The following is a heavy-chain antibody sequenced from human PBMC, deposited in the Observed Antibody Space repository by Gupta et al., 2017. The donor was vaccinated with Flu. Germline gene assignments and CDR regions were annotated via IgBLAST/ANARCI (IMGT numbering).Heavy chain of an antibody. CDR1: GFTFGDYA. J-gene: IGHJ6*03. V-gene: IGHV3-49*04. Sequence: EVQLVESGGGLVQPGRSLRLSCTASGFTFGDYAMSWARQAPGKGLEWVGFIRSKAYGGTTEYAASVKGRFTISRDDSKSIAYLQMNSLKTEDTAVYYCTRVHPNLYYYYYMDVWGKGTTVTVSS. CDR2: IRSKAYGGTT. CDR3: TRVHPNLYYYYYMDV.